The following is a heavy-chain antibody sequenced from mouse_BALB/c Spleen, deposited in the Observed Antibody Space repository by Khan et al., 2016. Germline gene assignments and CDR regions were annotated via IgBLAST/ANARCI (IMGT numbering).Heavy chain of an antibody. CDR2: ISNGGTYT. CDR3: ARRIYYDYENYSMDY. J-gene: IGHJ4*01. CDR1: GFTFSTYG. D-gene: IGHD2-4*01. V-gene: IGHV5-6*01. Sequence: EVELVESGGDLVKPGGSLKLSCAASGFTFSTYGMSWFRQTPDKRLEWVATISNGGTYTYYPDSIRGRFTISRDNAKNTLSLQMNSLKSEDTAMYYCARRIYYDYENYSMDYWGQGTSVTVSS.